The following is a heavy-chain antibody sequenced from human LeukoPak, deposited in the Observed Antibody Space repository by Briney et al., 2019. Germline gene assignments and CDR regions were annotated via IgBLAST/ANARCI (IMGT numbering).Heavy chain of an antibody. CDR1: GGTFSSYA. V-gene: IGHV1-69*06. Sequence: SVEVSCTASGGTFSSYAISWVRQAPGQGLEWMGGIIPIFGTANYAQKFQGRVTITADKSTSTAYMELSSLRSEDTAVYYCARGLSSSWYWFNTWGQGTLVTVSS. J-gene: IGHJ5*02. CDR3: ARGLSSSWYWFNT. D-gene: IGHD6-13*01. CDR2: IIPIFGTA.